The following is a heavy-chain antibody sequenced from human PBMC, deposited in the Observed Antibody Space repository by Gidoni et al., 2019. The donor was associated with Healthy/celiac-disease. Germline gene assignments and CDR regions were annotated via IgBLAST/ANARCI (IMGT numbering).Heavy chain of an antibody. D-gene: IGHD6-13*01. V-gene: IGHV3-9*01. J-gene: IGHJ4*02. CDR1: GFPLDDYA. CDR2: ISWNSGSI. Sequence: EVQLVESGGGLVQPGRSLRLSLAASGFPLDDYAMHWVRQAPGKGLEWVSGISWNSGSIGYADSVKGRFTISRDNAKNSLYLQMNSLRAEDTALYYCAKDISSSWYSYFDYWGQGTLVTVSS. CDR3: AKDISSSWYSYFDY.